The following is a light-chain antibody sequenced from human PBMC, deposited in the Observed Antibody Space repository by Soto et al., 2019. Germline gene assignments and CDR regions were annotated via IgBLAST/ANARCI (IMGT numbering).Light chain of an antibody. J-gene: IGLJ3*02. Sequence: QSALTQPASVSGSPGQSITISCTGTSSDVGSYNLVSWYQQHPGKAPELMIYEGSKRPSGVSNRFSGSKSGNTASLTISGLQAEDEADYYCCSYAGSYTFVVFGGGTKLTVL. CDR2: EGS. V-gene: IGLV2-23*03. CDR1: SSDVGSYNL. CDR3: CSYAGSYTFVV.